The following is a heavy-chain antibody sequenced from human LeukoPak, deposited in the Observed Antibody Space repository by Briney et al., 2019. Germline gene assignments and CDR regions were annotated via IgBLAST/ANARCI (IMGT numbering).Heavy chain of an antibody. Sequence: SETLSLTCTVSGGSISSYYWSWIRQPPGKGLEWIGYIYYSGSTNYNPSLKSRVTISVDTSKNQFSLKLSSVTAADTAVYYCARISTWDFDWLSPDYYYYYGMDVWGQGTTVTVSS. D-gene: IGHD3-9*01. CDR1: GGSISSYY. CDR3: ARISTWDFDWLSPDYYYYYGMDV. J-gene: IGHJ6*02. CDR2: IYYSGST. V-gene: IGHV4-59*08.